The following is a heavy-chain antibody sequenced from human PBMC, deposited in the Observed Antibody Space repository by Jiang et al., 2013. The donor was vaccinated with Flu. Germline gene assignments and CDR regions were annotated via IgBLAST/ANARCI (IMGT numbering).Heavy chain of an antibody. D-gene: IGHD3-9*01. Sequence: WVSAISGSGGSTYYADSVKGRFTISRDNSKNTLYLQMNSLRAEDTAVYYCAKESLLTGSSVLQHWGQGTLVTVSS. V-gene: IGHV3-23*01. J-gene: IGHJ1*01. CDR2: ISGSGGST. CDR3: AKESLLTGSSVLQH.